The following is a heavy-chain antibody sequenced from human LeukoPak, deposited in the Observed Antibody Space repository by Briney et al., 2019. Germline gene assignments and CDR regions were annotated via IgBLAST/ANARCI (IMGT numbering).Heavy chain of an antibody. D-gene: IGHD2-15*01. CDR3: ARREVVGGLYYFDY. J-gene: IGHJ4*02. Sequence: GESLKISCKGSGYSFTSHWIGWVRQMPGKSLERMGIIYPGDSDTRYSPSFQGQVTISADKSISTAYLQWSSLKASDTAMYYCARREVVGGLYYFDYWGQGTLVTVSS. CDR2: IYPGDSDT. V-gene: IGHV5-51*01. CDR1: GYSFTSHW.